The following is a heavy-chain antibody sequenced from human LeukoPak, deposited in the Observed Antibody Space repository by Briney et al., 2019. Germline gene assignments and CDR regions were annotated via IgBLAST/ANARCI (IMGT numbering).Heavy chain of an antibody. CDR1: GGSISSYY. V-gene: IGHV4-59*12. CDR3: ARDRSSGVSYYYGSGSYYEFYNWFDP. D-gene: IGHD3-10*01. Sequence: SETLSLTCTVSGGSISSYYWSWIRQPPGKGLEWIGYIYYSGSTNYNPSLKSRVTISVDTSKNQFSLKLSSVTAADTAVYYCARDRSSGVSYYYGSGSYYEFYNWFDPRGQGTLVTVSS. CDR2: IYYSGST. J-gene: IGHJ5*02.